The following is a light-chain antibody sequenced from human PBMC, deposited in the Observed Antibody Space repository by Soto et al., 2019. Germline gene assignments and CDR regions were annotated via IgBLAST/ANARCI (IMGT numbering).Light chain of an antibody. J-gene: IGKJ1*01. CDR3: QQYGSSPRT. CDR2: GAS. Sequence: IVLTQSQGTLSLSPGERATLSGRASQSVSSSYLAWYQQKPGQAPRLLIYGASSRATGIPDRFSGSGSGTDFTLTISRLEPEDFAVYYCQQYGSSPRTFGQGTKVDI. CDR1: QSVSSSY. V-gene: IGKV3-20*01.